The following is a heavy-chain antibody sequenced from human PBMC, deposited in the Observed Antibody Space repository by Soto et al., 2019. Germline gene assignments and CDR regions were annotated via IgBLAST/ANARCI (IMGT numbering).Heavy chain of an antibody. D-gene: IGHD4-17*01. CDR1: GGTFSSYA. J-gene: IGHJ4*02. CDR2: IIPIFGTA. V-gene: IGHV1-69*12. Sequence: QVQLVQSGADVKKPGSSVKVSCKASGGTFSSYAISWVRQAPGQGLEWMGGIIPIFGTANYAQKFQGRVTXXAXEXXSTADMELGSLRSEDTAVYYCARGSGYGDYDGCDYWGQGTLVTVSS. CDR3: ARGSGYGDYDGCDY.